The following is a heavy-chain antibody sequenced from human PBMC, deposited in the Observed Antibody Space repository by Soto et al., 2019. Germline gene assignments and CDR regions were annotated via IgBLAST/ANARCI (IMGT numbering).Heavy chain of an antibody. CDR2: INHSGST. Sequence: ASETLSLTCAVYGGSFSGYYWSWIRQPPGKGLEWIGEINHSGSTNYNPSLKSRVTISVDTSKNQFSLKLSSVTAADTAVYYCARVPGYSSSWSRIYYGMDVWGQGTTVTVSS. D-gene: IGHD6-13*01. J-gene: IGHJ6*02. CDR3: ARVPGYSSSWSRIYYGMDV. CDR1: GGSFSGYY. V-gene: IGHV4-34*01.